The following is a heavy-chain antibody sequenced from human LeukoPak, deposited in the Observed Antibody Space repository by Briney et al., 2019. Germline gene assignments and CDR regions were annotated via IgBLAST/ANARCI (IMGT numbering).Heavy chain of an antibody. CDR3: ARGTKILAVVVPAGYYYYMDV. D-gene: IGHD2-2*01. CDR2: TYYRSKWYN. Sequence: SQTLSLTCAISGDSVSSNSAAWNWIRQSPSRGLEWLGRTYYRSKWYNDYAVSVKSRITINPDTSKNQFSLQLNSVTLEDTAVYYCARGTKILAVVVPAGYYYYMDVWGKGTTVTISS. CDR1: GDSVSSNSAA. V-gene: IGHV6-1*01. J-gene: IGHJ6*03.